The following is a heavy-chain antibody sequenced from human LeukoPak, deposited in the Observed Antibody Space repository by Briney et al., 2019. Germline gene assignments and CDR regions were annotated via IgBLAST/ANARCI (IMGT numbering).Heavy chain of an antibody. V-gene: IGHV3-9*01. CDR3: AKGWGYSGSSHFDY. CDR1: GFTFDDYA. D-gene: IGHD1-26*01. J-gene: IGHJ4*02. Sequence: GGSLRLSCAASGFTFDDYAMHWVRQAPGKGLEWVSGISWNSGSIGYADSVKGRFTISRDNAKNSLYLQMNSLRAEDTALYYCAKGWGYSGSSHFDYWGQGTLVTVSS. CDR2: ISWNSGSI.